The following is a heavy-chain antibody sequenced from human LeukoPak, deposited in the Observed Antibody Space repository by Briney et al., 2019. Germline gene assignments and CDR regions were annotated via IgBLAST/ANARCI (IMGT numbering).Heavy chain of an antibody. Sequence: SETLSLTCAVYGGSFSGYYWSWIRQPPGKGLEWIGEINHSGSTNYNPSLKSRVTISVDTSKNQFSLKLSSVTAADTAVYYCARARAARPYYYYYYMDVWGKGTTVTVSS. CDR3: ARARAARPYYYYYYMDV. D-gene: IGHD6-6*01. CDR2: INHSGST. CDR1: GGSFSGYY. V-gene: IGHV4-34*01. J-gene: IGHJ6*03.